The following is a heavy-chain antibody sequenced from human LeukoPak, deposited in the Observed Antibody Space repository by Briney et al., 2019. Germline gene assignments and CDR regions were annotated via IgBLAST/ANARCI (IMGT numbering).Heavy chain of an antibody. V-gene: IGHV3-74*01. CDR3: ARGMTYYYGSGKFDY. CDR2: TNTDGSST. CDR1: GFTSSDYW. Sequence: GGSLRLSCTASGFTSSDYWMHWVRQAPGKELVWVSRTNTDGSSTTYADSVKGRFTISRDNAKNTVYLEMNSLRAEDTAVYYCARGMTYYYGSGKFDYWGQGSLVTVSS. J-gene: IGHJ4*02. D-gene: IGHD3-10*01.